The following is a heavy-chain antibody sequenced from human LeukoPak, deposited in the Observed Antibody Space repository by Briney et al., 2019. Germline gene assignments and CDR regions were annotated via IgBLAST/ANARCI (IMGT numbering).Heavy chain of an antibody. CDR2: ISAYNGNT. D-gene: IGHD3-16*02. CDR1: GYTFTSSG. CDR3: ARVNDYVWGSYRYTH. Sequence: WASVKVSCKASGYTFTSSGISWVRQAPGQGLEWMGWISAYNGNTNYAQKFQGRVTMTRNTSISTAYMELSSLRSEDTAVYYCARVNDYVWGSYRYTHWGQGTLVTVSS. V-gene: IGHV1-18*01. J-gene: IGHJ4*02.